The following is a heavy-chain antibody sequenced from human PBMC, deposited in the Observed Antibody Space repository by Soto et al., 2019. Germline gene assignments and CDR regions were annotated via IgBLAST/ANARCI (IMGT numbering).Heavy chain of an antibody. CDR3: ARDHCTDGVCPFDY. D-gene: IGHD2-8*01. V-gene: IGHV3-53*01. J-gene: IGHJ4*02. Sequence: LRLSCAASGFTVNGNHMNWVRQAPGKGLEWVSVIYTGGSIFYTDSVKGRFTISRDISKNTLYLQMNNLRAEDTAVYYGARDHCTDGVCPFDYWGQGTLVTVSS. CDR2: IYTGGSI. CDR1: GFTVNGNH.